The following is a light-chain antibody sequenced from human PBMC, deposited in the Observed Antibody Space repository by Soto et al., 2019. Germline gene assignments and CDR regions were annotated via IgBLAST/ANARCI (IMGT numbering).Light chain of an antibody. V-gene: IGLV2-23*01. CDR1: SSDVGSYNL. Sequence: QSVLTQPASVSGSPGQSITISCTGTSSDVGSYNLVSWYQQHPGKAPKLMIYEGNRRPSGVSNRFSGSKSGNTASLTISGLQAEDEADYYYSSYAGSGTFVFGSGTKVTVL. J-gene: IGLJ1*01. CDR3: SSYAGSGTFV. CDR2: EGN.